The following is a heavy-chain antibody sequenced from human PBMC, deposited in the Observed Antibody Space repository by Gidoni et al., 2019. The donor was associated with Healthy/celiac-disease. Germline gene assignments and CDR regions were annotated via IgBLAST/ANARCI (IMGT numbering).Heavy chain of an antibody. V-gene: IGHV3-15*01. Sequence: EVQLVESGGGLVKPGGSLRLSCAASGFTFSNAWMSWVRQAPGKGLEWVGRIKSKTDGGTTDYAAPVKGRFTISRDDSKNTLYLQMNSLKTEDTAVYYCTTDSYCSSTSCYLVFDYWGQGTLVTVSS. D-gene: IGHD2-2*01. CDR1: GFTFSNAW. CDR3: TTDSYCSSTSCYLVFDY. CDR2: IKSKTDGGTT. J-gene: IGHJ4*02.